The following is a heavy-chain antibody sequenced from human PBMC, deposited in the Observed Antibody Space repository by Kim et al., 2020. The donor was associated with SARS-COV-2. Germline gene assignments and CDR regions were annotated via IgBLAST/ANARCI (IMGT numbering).Heavy chain of an antibody. Sequence: GGSLRLSCAASGFTFSSYSMNWVRQAPGKGLEWVSSISSSSSYKYYADSVKGRFTISRDNAKNSLYLQMNRLRAEDTALYYCAIERLRYFDWLPPYYYGMDVWGHGATVTVSS. CDR3: AIERLRYFDWLPPYYYGMDV. V-gene: IGHV3-21*01. J-gene: IGHJ6*02. CDR1: GFTFSSYS. CDR2: ISSSSSYK. D-gene: IGHD3-9*01.